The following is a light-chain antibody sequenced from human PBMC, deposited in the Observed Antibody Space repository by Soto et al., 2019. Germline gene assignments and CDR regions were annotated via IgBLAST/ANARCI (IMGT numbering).Light chain of an antibody. CDR1: QSVSSNY. CDR3: QQYDNWWT. J-gene: IGKJ1*01. V-gene: IGKV3-20*01. CDR2: DAS. Sequence: EIVLTQSPGTLSLSPGERATLTCRASQSVSSNYLAWYQQRPGQAPRLLIYDASNRATGIPDRFSGSGSGTEFTLTISSLHSEDFGVYYCQQYDNWWTFGQGTKVDIK.